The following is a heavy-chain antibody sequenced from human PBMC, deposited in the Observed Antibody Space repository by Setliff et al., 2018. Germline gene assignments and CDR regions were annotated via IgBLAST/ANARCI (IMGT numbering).Heavy chain of an antibody. CDR3: ARLALTGYDSSGYYYALEYYYYMDV. CDR2: ITGSGGNI. D-gene: IGHD3-22*01. V-gene: IGHV3-21*01. J-gene: IGHJ6*03. Sequence: KPGGSLRLSCEASGFRFSEYGMNWVRQAPGKGPEWVAAITGSGGNIFYADSVKGRFTISRDNANQSLYLQMNSLRAEDTAVYYCARLALTGYDSSGYYYALEYYYYMDVWGKGTTVTVSS. CDR1: GFRFSEYG.